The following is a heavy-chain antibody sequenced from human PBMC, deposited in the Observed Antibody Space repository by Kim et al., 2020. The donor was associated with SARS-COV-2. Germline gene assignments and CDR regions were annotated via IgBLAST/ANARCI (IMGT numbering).Heavy chain of an antibody. J-gene: IGHJ3*02. CDR3: TRIPGTPFAFWDAFD. D-gene: IGHD1-1*01. V-gene: IGHV3-73*01. Sequence: GGSLRLSCAASGFTFSDSPMHWVRQASGKGLEWVGRIRSKANSHATAYAASVRGRFIISRDDSKNTAYLQMNSLKTEDTAVYYCTRIPGTPFAFWDAFD. CDR1: GFTFSDSP. CDR2: IRSKANSHAT.